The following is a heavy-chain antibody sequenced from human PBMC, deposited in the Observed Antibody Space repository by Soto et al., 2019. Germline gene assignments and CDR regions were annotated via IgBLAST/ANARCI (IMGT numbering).Heavy chain of an antibody. V-gene: IGHV4-61*05. Sequence: HSETLSLTCSVSGGSISSSNWWSWIRQAPGKGLEWIGYLYNSGSTVYNPSLKSRVTISVDTSKNQFSLKLSSVTAADTAVYYCARTSAAGKYYYGMDVWGQGTTVTVSS. CDR1: GGSISSSNW. J-gene: IGHJ6*02. CDR3: ARTSAAGKYYYGMDV. D-gene: IGHD6-13*01. CDR2: LYNSGST.